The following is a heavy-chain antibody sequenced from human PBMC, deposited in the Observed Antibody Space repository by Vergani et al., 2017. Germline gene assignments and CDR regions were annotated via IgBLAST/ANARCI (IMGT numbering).Heavy chain of an antibody. CDR1: GFTFSTYS. V-gene: IGHV3-21*01. Sequence: EVQLVESGGGLVKPGGSLRLSCAASGFTFSTYSMNWVRQAPGKGLEGVSSISSSSSYIYYADSVKGRFTISRNNAKNSLYLQMNSLRAEDTAVYYCARDLKGTSYYDFWSHPQGDFDYWGQGTLVTVSS. D-gene: IGHD3-3*01. CDR2: ISSSSSYI. J-gene: IGHJ4*02. CDR3: ARDLKGTSYYDFWSHPQGDFDY.